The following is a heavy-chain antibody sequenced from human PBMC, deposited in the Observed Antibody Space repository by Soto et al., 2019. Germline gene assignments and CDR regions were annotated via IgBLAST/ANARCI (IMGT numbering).Heavy chain of an antibody. CDR3: ARVQQKLDYYYYGMDV. V-gene: IGHV3-21*01. J-gene: IGHJ6*02. CDR2: ISSSSIYI. CDR1: GFTFSSYS. Sequence: GGSLRLSCAASGFTFSSYSMNWVRQAPWKGLEWVSSISSSSIYIYYADSVKGRFTISRDNAKNSLYMQMNSLRAEDTAVYYCARVQQKLDYYYYGMDVWGQGTTVTVSS. D-gene: IGHD6-13*01.